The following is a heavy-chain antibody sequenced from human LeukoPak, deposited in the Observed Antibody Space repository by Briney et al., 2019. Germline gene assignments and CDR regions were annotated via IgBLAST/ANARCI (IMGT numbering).Heavy chain of an antibody. V-gene: IGHV1-69*01. CDR1: GDTFSSYT. CDR3: ARAYMTATRHFDY. CDR2: IIPIFGSA. J-gene: IGHJ4*02. D-gene: IGHD2-21*02. Sequence: GSSVKVSCKASGDTFSSYTISWVRQAPGQGLEWMGGIIPIFGSANYAQKFQGRVTITADESTSTAYMELSSLRSGDTAMYYCARAYMTATRHFDYWGQGTLVTASS.